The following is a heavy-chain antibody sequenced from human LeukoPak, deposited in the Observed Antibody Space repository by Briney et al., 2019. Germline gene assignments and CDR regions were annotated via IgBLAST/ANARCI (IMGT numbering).Heavy chain of an antibody. Sequence: TGGSLRLSCAASGFTFNNYWMSWLRQAPGKGLEWVAVISYDGSNKYYADSVKGRFTISRDNSKNTLYLQMNSLGAEDTAVYYCAKADRRQDAFDIWGQGTMVTVSS. CDR1: GFTFNNYW. J-gene: IGHJ3*02. CDR2: ISYDGSNK. D-gene: IGHD3-16*02. V-gene: IGHV3-30*18. CDR3: AKADRRQDAFDI.